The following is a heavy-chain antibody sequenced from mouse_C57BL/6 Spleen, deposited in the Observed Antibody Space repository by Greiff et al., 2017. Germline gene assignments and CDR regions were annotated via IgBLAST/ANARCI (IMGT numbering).Heavy chain of an antibody. Sequence: VQLQQSGPELVKPGASVKISCKASGYTFTDYYMNWVKQSHGKSLEWIGDINPNNGGTSYNQKFKGKATLTVDKSSSTAYMELRSLTSEDSAVYYCANAQATPYAMDYWGQGTSVTVSS. CDR2: INPNNGGT. CDR1: GYTFTDYY. CDR3: ANAQATPYAMDY. V-gene: IGHV1-26*01. J-gene: IGHJ4*01. D-gene: IGHD3-2*02.